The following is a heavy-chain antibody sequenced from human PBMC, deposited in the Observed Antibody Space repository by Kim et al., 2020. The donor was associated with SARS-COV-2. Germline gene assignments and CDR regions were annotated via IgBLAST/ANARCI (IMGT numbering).Heavy chain of an antibody. V-gene: IGHV7-4-1*02. D-gene: IGHD2-15*01. Sequence: ASVKVSCKTSGYTFTTYAIHWVRQAPGQGLEWMGWINTKTGNPTYAQGFTGRFVFSLDTSVSTTYLQINSLKAEDTAVYYCAKTRWDCRGPTCYSSFDYWGQGTLVSVSS. CDR1: GYTFTTYA. CDR2: INTKTGNP. J-gene: IGHJ4*02. CDR3: AKTRWDCRGPTCYSSFDY.